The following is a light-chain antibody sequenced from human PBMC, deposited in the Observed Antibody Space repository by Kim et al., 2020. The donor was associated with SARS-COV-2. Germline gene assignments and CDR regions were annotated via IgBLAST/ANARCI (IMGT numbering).Light chain of an antibody. Sequence: QCVLTQAPSASGTPGQRVAISCSGGRSNIGKNFVYWYQQFPGTAPKLLIYSTSQRPSGVPDRFSGSKSGTSASLAISGLRSEDEADYYCAAWDDSLNWVFGGGTRLTVL. CDR1: RSNIGKNF. CDR3: AAWDDSLNWV. CDR2: STS. J-gene: IGLJ3*02. V-gene: IGLV1-47*02.